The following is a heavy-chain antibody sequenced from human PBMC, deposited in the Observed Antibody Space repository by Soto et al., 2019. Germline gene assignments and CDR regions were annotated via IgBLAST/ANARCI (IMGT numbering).Heavy chain of an antibody. CDR1: GFTFSDYC. CDR2: ISSSGSTI. Sequence: GGSLRLSCAASGFTFSDYCMSWIRQAPGKGLEWVSYISSSGSTIYYADSVKGRFTISRDNAKNSLYLQMNSLRAEDTAVYYCARDSPFRNWNQRGHPEPRLAVDYWGQGTLVTVSS. D-gene: IGHD1-1*01. J-gene: IGHJ4*02. CDR3: ARDSPFRNWNQRGHPEPRLAVDY. V-gene: IGHV3-11*01.